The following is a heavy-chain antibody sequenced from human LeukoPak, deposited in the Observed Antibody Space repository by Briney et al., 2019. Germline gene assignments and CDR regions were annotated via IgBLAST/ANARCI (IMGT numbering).Heavy chain of an antibody. Sequence: ASVKVSCKVSGYTLTELSVHWVRQAPGKGLEWMGGFDPEDGEAIYAQKFQGRVTTTEDTSTDTAYMELSSLRSDDTAVYYCARDVSDYDFWSRPRGYWGQGTLVTVSS. J-gene: IGHJ4*02. CDR1: GYTLTELS. D-gene: IGHD3-3*01. V-gene: IGHV1-24*01. CDR3: ARDVSDYDFWSRPRGY. CDR2: FDPEDGEA.